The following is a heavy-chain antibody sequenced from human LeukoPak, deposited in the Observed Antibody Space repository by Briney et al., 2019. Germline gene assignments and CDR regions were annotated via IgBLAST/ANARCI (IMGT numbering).Heavy chain of an antibody. CDR2: IYTSGST. Sequence: SETLSLTCTVSGGSISSYYWSWIRQPPGKGLEWIGYIYTSGSTNYNPSLKSRVTISVDTSKNQFSLKLSSVTAADTAVYYCAGARSGYSIDYWGQGTLVTVSS. D-gene: IGHD3-3*01. CDR1: GGSISSYY. CDR3: AGARSGYSIDY. J-gene: IGHJ4*02. V-gene: IGHV4-4*08.